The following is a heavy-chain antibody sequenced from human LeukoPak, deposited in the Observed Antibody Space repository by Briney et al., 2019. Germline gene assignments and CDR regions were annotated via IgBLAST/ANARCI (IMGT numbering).Heavy chain of an antibody. V-gene: IGHV3-43*02. Sequence: GGSLRLSCAASGFTFDDYATHWVRQAPGKGLEWVSLISGDGGSTYYADSVKGRFTISRDNSKNSLYLQMNSLRTEHTALYYCAKVTRGSYYYMDVWGKGTTVTVSS. CDR3: AKVTRGSYYYMDV. CDR1: GFTFDDYA. CDR2: ISGDGGST. J-gene: IGHJ6*03. D-gene: IGHD1/OR15-1a*01.